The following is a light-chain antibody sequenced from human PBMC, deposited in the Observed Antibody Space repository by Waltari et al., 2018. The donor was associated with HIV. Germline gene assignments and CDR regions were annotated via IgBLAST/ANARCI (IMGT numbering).Light chain of an antibody. V-gene: IGKV1-39*01. Sequence: DILMTQSPSSLSASVGDRVTITCRASLNITTFLKWYHQKPGKAPQLLIAAASNLQSGVQSRFSGSGAGTDFTLTITSLQPADFASYFCQQSYITPYTFGQGTKLEIK. CDR3: QQSYITPYT. CDR2: AAS. J-gene: IGKJ2*01. CDR1: LNITTF.